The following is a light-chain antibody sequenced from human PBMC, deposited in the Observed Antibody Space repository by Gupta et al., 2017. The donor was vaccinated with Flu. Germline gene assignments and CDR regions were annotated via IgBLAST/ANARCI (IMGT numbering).Light chain of an antibody. CDR3: AVWDDSLSAWV. V-gene: IGLV1-47*01. J-gene: IGLJ3*02. CDR1: SSNIGGNF. Sequence: QSVLTQPPSASGPPGQRVPIACSGSSSNIGGNFVYWFQQVPGTAPKVLIYRNDRRPSGVPDRFSGSKSGTSASLAISGLRSEDEADYYCAVWDDSLSAWVFGGGTKLTVL. CDR2: RND.